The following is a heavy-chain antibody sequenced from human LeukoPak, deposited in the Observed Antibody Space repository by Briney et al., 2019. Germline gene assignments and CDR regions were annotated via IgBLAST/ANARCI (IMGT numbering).Heavy chain of an antibody. V-gene: IGHV3-23*01. Sequence: GGSLRLSCEASGFTFSSYAMSWVRQAPGKGLEWVSGISDSGGSTYYTDSVKGRFTISRDNSKNTLYLQMNSLRAEDTAVYYCAKGNSMIVVVNLDYWGQGTLVTVSS. D-gene: IGHD3-22*01. CDR3: AKGNSMIVVVNLDY. CDR1: GFTFSSYA. J-gene: IGHJ4*02. CDR2: ISDSGGST.